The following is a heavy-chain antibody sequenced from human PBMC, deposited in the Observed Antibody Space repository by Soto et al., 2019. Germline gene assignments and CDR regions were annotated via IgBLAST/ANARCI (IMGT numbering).Heavy chain of an antibody. CDR3: GRSSIAARQIDY. V-gene: IGHV4-4*02. J-gene: IGHJ4*02. CDR1: GGSISTSNW. Sequence: SETLSLTCAVSGGSISTSNWWSWVRQPPGKGLEWIGEIYHSGSTNYNPSLKSRVTISVDKSKNQFSLKLSSVTAADTAVYYCGRSSIAARQIDYWGQGTLVTVSS. CDR2: IYHSGST. D-gene: IGHD6-6*01.